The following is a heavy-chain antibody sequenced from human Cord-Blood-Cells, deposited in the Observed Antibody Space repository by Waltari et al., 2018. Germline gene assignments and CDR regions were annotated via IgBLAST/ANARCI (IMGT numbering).Heavy chain of an antibody. Sequence: EVQLVESGGGLVQPGGSLRLSCAASGFTFSSYEMNWVRQAPGKGLEWVSYISSSGSTIYYADSVKGRLTISRDNAKNSLYLQMNSLRAEDTAVYYCARVSAAAGDAFDIWGQGTMVTVSS. J-gene: IGHJ3*02. CDR2: ISSSGSTI. D-gene: IGHD6-13*01. V-gene: IGHV3-48*03. CDR3: ARVSAAAGDAFDI. CDR1: GFTFSSYE.